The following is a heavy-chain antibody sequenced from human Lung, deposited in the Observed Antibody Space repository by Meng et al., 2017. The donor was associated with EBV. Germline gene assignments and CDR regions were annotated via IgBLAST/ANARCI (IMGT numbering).Heavy chain of an antibody. CDR2: IYYSGST. J-gene: IGHJ4*02. Sequence: QLQESGSGLVNPSQTLSLTCTVSGGSVDSGAYYWSWIRQRPGKGLEWIGYIYYSGSTFYTPSLKSRATLSVDTSKNQFSLKLNSVTAADTAVYYCARLRLVWMFDYWGQGALVTVSS. V-gene: IGHV4-31*03. D-gene: IGHD6-19*01. CDR1: GGSVDSGAYY. CDR3: ARLRLVWMFDY.